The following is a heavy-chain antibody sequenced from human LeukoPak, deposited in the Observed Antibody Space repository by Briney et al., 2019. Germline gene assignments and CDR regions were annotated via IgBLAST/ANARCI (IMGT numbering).Heavy chain of an antibody. Sequence: GGSLRLSCVASGFTFSNHYMNWVRQAPGKGLEWVGRTSNKANSYTTDYAASVKGRFTISRDDSKNSVYLQMNSLKTEDTAVYYCGNYGDYHDAFDIWGQGTMVTVSS. CDR3: GNYGDYHDAFDI. CDR1: GFTFSNHY. CDR2: TSNKANSYTT. V-gene: IGHV3-72*01. J-gene: IGHJ3*02. D-gene: IGHD4-17*01.